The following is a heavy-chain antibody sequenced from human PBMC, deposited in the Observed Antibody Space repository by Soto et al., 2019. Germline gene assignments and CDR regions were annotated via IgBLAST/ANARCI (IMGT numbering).Heavy chain of an antibody. J-gene: IGHJ4*02. CDR3: AHRAYFDSGKQFDY. D-gene: IGHD3-10*01. V-gene: IGHV2-5*02. CDR1: GFSLSTSGVG. Sequence: QITLKESGPPLVKPTQTLTLTYTFSGFSLSTSGVGVGWIRQPPGKALEWLAIIYWDDEKRYSPSLKTRLTVTKDTSKNQVVLTMTNVDPVDTATYYCAHRAYFDSGKQFDYWGQGTLVSVSS. CDR2: IYWDDEK.